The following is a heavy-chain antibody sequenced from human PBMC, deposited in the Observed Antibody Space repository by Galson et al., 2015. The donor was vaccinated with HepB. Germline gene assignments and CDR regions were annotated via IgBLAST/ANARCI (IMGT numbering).Heavy chain of an antibody. V-gene: IGHV1-69*13. J-gene: IGHJ4*02. CDR3: ARVGFGGYSYGPGDY. CDR2: IIPIFGTA. CDR1: GGTFSSYA. D-gene: IGHD5-18*01. Sequence: SVKVSCKASGGTFSSYAISWVRQAPGQGLEWMGGIIPIFGTANYAQKFQGRVTITADESTSTAYMELSSLRSEDTAVYYCARVGFGGYSYGPGDYWGQGTLVTVSS.